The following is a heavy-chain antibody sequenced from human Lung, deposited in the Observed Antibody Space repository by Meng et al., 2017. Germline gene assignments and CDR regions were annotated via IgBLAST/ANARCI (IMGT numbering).Heavy chain of an antibody. CDR1: GYNFPDYW. J-gene: IGHJ4*02. V-gene: IGHV1-2*06. CDR3: ARDEDISAAGKLFGDY. CDR2: IDPKSGDT. Sequence: QVQLVKIGAEVKKPGASVKVSCKPSGYNFPDYWLHWVRRAPGQGLEWMGRIDPKSGDTHYAQRFQGRVTMTGDTSISTAYMELSGLRSDDTAMYYCARDEDISAAGKLFGDYWGQGTLVTVSS. D-gene: IGHD6-13*01.